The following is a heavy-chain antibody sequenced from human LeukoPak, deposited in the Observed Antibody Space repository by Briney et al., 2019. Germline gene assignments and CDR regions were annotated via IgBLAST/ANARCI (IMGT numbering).Heavy chain of an antibody. J-gene: IGHJ4*02. CDR3: VSFYEAY. Sequence: GRSLRLSCAASGFDFSSYAMHWVRQAPGKGLEWMAVIIYDGSNKNYADSVKGRFTISKDNAKNTVYLQMNNLRAEDTAVYYCVSFYEAYWGRGTLVTVSS. V-gene: IGHV3-30*04. CDR1: GFDFSSYA. CDR2: IIYDGSNK. D-gene: IGHD2/OR15-2a*01.